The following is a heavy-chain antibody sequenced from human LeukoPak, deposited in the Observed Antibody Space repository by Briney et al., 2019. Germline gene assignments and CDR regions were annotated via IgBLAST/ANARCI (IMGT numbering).Heavy chain of an antibody. CDR2: TFYSGST. V-gene: IGHV4-39*01. Sequence: PSETLSLTCSVSGGSISSSDFYWGWLRQPPGKGLEWIGSTFYSGSTNYNPSLKSRVTISVDTSKNQFSLKGTSVTAADTAVYYCVRHHLSYSSGWYGWGQGTLATVSS. CDR1: GGSISSSDFY. D-gene: IGHD6-19*01. J-gene: IGHJ4*02. CDR3: VRHHLSYSSGWYG.